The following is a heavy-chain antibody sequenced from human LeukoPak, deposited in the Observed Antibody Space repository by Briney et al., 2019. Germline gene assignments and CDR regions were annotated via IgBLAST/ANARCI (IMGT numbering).Heavy chain of an antibody. CDR2: IVYDGSTE. D-gene: IGHD1-26*01. CDR1: GFTFSDYA. CDR3: VRRSGGFGKFDY. J-gene: IGHJ4*02. Sequence: GGSLRLSCAASGFTFSDYAMHWVRQAPGKGLEWVALIVYDGSTEYYADSVKGRFTISRDNAKNTLYLQMDSLGVVDTAVYYCVRRSGGFGKFDYWGQGTLVTVSS. V-gene: IGHV3-30*01.